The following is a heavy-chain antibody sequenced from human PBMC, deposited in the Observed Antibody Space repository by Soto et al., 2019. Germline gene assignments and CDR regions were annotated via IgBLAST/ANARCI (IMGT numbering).Heavy chain of an antibody. CDR3: ARDGVAGNGVWDWFDP. V-gene: IGHV3-23*01. CDR2: IGASET. Sequence: EVQLLESGGGLAQPGGSLRLSCAASGFTISIYAMNWVRQAPGKGLEWLSSIGASETYYADSVKGRFTISRDDSKNTVYLQMDSLRADDTAVYYCARDGVAGNGVWDWFDPWGQGTLVTVSS. J-gene: IGHJ5*02. D-gene: IGHD6-19*01. CDR1: GFTISIYA.